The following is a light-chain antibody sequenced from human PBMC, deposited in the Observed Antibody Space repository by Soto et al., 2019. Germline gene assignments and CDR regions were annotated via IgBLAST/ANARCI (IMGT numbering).Light chain of an antibody. V-gene: IGLV1-51*01. J-gene: IGLJ2*01. CDR3: AKWDSSLTPVV. CDR1: SNNVGNNY. Sequence: QSVLTQPPSVSGSPGQKVTISCSGSSNNVGNNYVSWYQQLPGAAPKILIYDNNKPPSGTPDLSSSSKSSTSSTLITTGLPTEEEAYYYCAKWDSSLTPVVFGGGTKVTVL. CDR2: DNN.